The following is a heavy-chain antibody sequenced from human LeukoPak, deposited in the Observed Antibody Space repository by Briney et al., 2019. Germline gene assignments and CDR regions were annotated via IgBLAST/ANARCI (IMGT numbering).Heavy chain of an antibody. J-gene: IGHJ4*02. V-gene: IGHV3-23*01. CDR2: ISGSDGST. CDR1: GFTFSNYS. Sequence: GGSLRLSCTASGFTFSNYSMSWVRLAPGKGLEWVSTISGSDGSTYYAESVKGRFTISRDNSKNTLYLQMNSLRVEDTAIYYCAKGRGYCTGGSCYSDYWGQGTLVTVSS. CDR3: AKGRGYCTGGSCYSDY. D-gene: IGHD2-15*01.